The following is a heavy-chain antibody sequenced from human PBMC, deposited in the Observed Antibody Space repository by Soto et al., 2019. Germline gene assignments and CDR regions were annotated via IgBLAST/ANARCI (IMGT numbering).Heavy chain of an antibody. J-gene: IGHJ4*02. D-gene: IGHD1-26*01. Sequence: QVQLVQSGAEVKKPGSSVKVSCKASGGTFSSYALSWVRPAPGQGLEWMGGIIPIFGTAHYAQKFQGRVTITAAESTSTAYMELSSLRSEDTAVYYCAREAGATAEAFDYWGQGTLVTVAA. V-gene: IGHV1-69*01. CDR1: GGTFSSYA. CDR3: AREAGATAEAFDY. CDR2: IIPIFGTA.